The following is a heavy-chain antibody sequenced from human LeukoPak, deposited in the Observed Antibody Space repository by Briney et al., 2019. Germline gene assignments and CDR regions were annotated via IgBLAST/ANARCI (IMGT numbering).Heavy chain of an antibody. D-gene: IGHD6-19*01. CDR1: GGSISSYY. CDR3: ARHVLSPGYSSGWYPGYFQH. J-gene: IGHJ1*01. V-gene: IGHV4-59*08. Sequence: PSETLSLTCTVSGGSISSYYWSWIRQPPGKGLEWIGYIYYSGSTNYNPSLKGRVTISVDTSKNQFSLKLSSVTAADTAVYYCARHVLSPGYSSGWYPGYFQHWGQGTLVTVSS. CDR2: IYYSGST.